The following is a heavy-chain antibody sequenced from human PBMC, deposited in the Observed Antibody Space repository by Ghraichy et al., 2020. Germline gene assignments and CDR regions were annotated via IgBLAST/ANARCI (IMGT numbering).Heavy chain of an antibody. CDR3: ASHLFDSGRRHFHR. V-gene: IGHV4-39*01. CDR1: GGSISSTTSL. J-gene: IGHJ4*02. CDR2: ITYSGST. Sequence: SETLSLNCSVSGGSISSTTSLWDWIRQPPGKGLEWIGSITYSGSTYYNPSLKSRVTISIDTSKRQFSLKLSSVTAADTAVYFCASHLFDSGRRHFHRWGQGTLVTVSS. D-gene: IGHD1-26*01.